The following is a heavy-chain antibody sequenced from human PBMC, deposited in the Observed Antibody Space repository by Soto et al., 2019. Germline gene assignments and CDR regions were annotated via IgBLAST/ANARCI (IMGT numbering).Heavy chain of an antibody. CDR3: ARNGTYSTSLSNYTGMDV. CDR2: IVPMLGTP. CDR1: GGTFSNFI. Sequence: QVQLVQSGAEVKEPGSSVRVSCKASGGTFSNFIMNWVRQTPGQGLEWMGGIVPMLGTPTYAEKFKGRVTISATGSTSTVYMELTSLRSEDTAIYYCARNGTYSTSLSNYTGMDVWGQGITVTVS. J-gene: IGHJ6*02. D-gene: IGHD6-6*01. V-gene: IGHV1-69*01.